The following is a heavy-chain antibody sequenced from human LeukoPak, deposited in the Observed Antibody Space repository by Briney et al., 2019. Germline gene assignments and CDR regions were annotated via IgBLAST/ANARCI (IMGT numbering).Heavy chain of an antibody. CDR1: GYTFTGYY. D-gene: IGHD3-10*01. J-gene: IGHJ4*02. Sequence: ASVKVSCKASGYTFTGYYMHWVRHAPGQGLEWMGWINPNSGGTNYVQKFQGRVTMTRDTSISTAYMELSRLRSDDTAVYYCARRGGEIPFDYWGQGTLVTVSS. CDR3: ARRGGEIPFDY. CDR2: INPNSGGT. V-gene: IGHV1-2*02.